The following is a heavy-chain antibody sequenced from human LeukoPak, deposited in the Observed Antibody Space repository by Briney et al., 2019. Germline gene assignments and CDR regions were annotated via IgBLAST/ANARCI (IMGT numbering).Heavy chain of an antibody. J-gene: IGHJ4*02. V-gene: IGHV3-48*04. Sequence: GGSLRLSCAASGFTLRSYTMNWVRQAPGKGLEWVSYISSTSSTIYYADSVKGRFTISRDNAKNSLYLQMNSLRAEDTAVYYCARYYYDSSGYYADYWGQGTLVTVSS. CDR2: ISSTSSTI. CDR1: GFTLRSYT. D-gene: IGHD3-22*01. CDR3: ARYYYDSSGYYADY.